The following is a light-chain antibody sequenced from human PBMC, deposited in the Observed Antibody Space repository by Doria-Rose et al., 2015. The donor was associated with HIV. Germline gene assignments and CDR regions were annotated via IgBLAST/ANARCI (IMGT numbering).Light chain of an antibody. V-gene: IGLV1-40*01. Sequence: QPGLTQPPSVSGAPGQRVAISCTGSSSNIGAGFDVNWYQQTPGPDPTLLIHGNTNRPSGVPDRFSGSKSGTSASLAISGLRAEDEADYYCQSYDSRLSVYVFGTGTKVTVL. J-gene: IGLJ1*01. CDR1: SSNIGAGFD. CDR3: QSYDSRLSVYV. CDR2: GNT.